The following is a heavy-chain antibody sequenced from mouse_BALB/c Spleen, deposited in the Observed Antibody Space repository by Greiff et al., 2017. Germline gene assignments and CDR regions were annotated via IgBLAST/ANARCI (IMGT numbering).Heavy chain of an antibody. Sequence: EVKLVESGPGLVKPSQSLSLTCTVTGYSITSDYAWNWIRQFPGNKLEWMGYISYSGSTSYNPSLKSRISITRDTSKNQFFLQLNSVTTEDTATYYCARGGYGNSWFAYWGQGTLVTVSA. CDR3: ARGGYGNSWFAY. CDR2: ISYSGST. V-gene: IGHV3-2*02. J-gene: IGHJ3*01. CDR1: GYSITSDYA. D-gene: IGHD2-1*01.